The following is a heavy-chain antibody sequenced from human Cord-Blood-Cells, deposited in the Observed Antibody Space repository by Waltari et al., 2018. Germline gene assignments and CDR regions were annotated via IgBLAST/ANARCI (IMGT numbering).Heavy chain of an antibody. J-gene: IGHJ4*02. D-gene: IGHD6-6*01. V-gene: IGHV3-30*04. CDR1: GFTFSSYA. Sequence: QVQLVESGGGVVQPGRSLRLSCAASGFTFSSYAMHWVRQAPGTGLWCVAVISYDGSNKYYADAVKGRFTIARDNSKNTLYLQMNSLRAEDTAVYYCARGGYIAASPDYWGQGTLVTVSS. CDR3: ARGGYIAASPDY. CDR2: ISYDGSNK.